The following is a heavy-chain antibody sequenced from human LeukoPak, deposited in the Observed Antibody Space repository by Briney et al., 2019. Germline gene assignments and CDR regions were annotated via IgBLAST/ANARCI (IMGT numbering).Heavy chain of an antibody. Sequence: SETLSLTCTVSGGSISNYYWSWIRQPPGKGLEWIGYIYYSGSTNYNPSLKSRVTISLDTSKNQFSLKLSSVTAADTAVYYCARGRGYSGYFGYYYMDVWGKGTTVTISS. CDR2: IYYSGST. D-gene: IGHD5-12*01. CDR1: GGSISNYY. J-gene: IGHJ6*03. V-gene: IGHV4-59*01. CDR3: ARGRGYSGYFGYYYMDV.